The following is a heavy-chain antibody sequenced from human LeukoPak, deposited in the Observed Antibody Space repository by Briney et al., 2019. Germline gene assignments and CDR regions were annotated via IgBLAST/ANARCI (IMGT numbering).Heavy chain of an antibody. CDR2: IYYSGST. V-gene: IGHV4-31*03. CDR3: ARGPKRGYSGYGQTNWFDP. Sequence: SETLSLTCTVSGGSISSGGYYWSWIRQHPGTRLEWIGYIYYSGSTYYSPSLKSRVTISVDTSKNQFSLKLSSVTAADTAVYYCARGPKRGYSGYGQTNWFDPWGQGTLVTVSS. D-gene: IGHD5-12*01. J-gene: IGHJ5*02. CDR1: GGSISSGGYY.